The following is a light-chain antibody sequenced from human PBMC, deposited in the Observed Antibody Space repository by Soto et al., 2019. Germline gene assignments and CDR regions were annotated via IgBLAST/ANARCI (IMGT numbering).Light chain of an antibody. V-gene: IGKV3-20*01. CDR2: GAY. Sequence: EIVLTQSPGTLSLSPGERATLSCRASQSVSNNYLAWYQQKPGQAHRLVIYGAYNRATGIPDRFSGSGSGTDFTLTIRRLEPEDFAVYYCKQYGSSLWTFGQGTKVDI. CDR3: KQYGSSLWT. J-gene: IGKJ1*01. CDR1: QSVSNNY.